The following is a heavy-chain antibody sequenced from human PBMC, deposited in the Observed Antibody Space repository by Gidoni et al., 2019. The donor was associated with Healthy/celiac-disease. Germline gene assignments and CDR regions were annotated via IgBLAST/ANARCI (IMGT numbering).Heavy chain of an antibody. J-gene: IGHJ4*02. CDR2: ISSSSSYT. Sequence: QVQLVESGGGLVKPGGSLRLSFAASGFTFRDYDMSWIRQAPGKGLEWFSYISSSSSYTNYADSVKGRFTISRDNAKNSLYLQMNSLRAEDTAVYYCARDLTVAGHYFDYWGQGTLVTVSS. CDR1: GFTFRDYD. D-gene: IGHD6-19*01. CDR3: ARDLTVAGHYFDY. V-gene: IGHV3-11*06.